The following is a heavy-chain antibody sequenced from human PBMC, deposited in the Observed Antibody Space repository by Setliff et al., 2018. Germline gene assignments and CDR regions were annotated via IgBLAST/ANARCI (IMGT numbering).Heavy chain of an antibody. CDR1: GFSLRSSGMA. J-gene: IGHJ4*02. CDR3: AHRGGYGADSLYYFDV. CDR2: IYWDDVK. D-gene: IGHD3-10*01. V-gene: IGHV2-5*02. Sequence: SGPTLVNPTQTLTLTCSFSGFSLRSSGMAVGWIRQPPGKALEWLALIYWDDVKRYSPFLKNRLTITQDTSKNQVVLTLTNMDPVDTATYYCAHRGGYGADSLYYFDVWGQGTLVPSPQ.